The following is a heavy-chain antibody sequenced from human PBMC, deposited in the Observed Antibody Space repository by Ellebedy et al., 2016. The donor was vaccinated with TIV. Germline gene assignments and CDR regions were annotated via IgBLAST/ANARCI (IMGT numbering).Heavy chain of an antibody. CDR1: GFTFSSYS. D-gene: IGHD6-13*01. J-gene: IGHJ4*02. V-gene: IGHV3-48*04. CDR3: ARAKVIAAANN. Sequence: PGGSLRLSCAASGFTFSSYSMNWVRQAPGKGLEWLAYISSSSETIYYADSVKGRFTISRDNSKNSLYLQMNSLTAEDTAVYYCARAKVIAAANNWGQGTLVTVSS. CDR2: ISSSSETI.